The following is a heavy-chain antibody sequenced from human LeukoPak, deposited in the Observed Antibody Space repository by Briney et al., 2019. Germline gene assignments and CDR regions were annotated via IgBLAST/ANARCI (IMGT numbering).Heavy chain of an antibody. V-gene: IGHV3-23*01. J-gene: IGHJ4*02. CDR2: ISNSGYGT. D-gene: IGHD1-26*01. Sequence: GGSLRLSCAPSGFTFSIYAMIWVRQAPGKGLEWVSAISNSGYGTYYADSVKGRFTISRDNSKNTLYLQMNSLRAEDTAVYYCAKLDTGSYSEYWGQGTLVTVSS. CDR3: AKLDTGSYSEY. CDR1: GFTFSIYA.